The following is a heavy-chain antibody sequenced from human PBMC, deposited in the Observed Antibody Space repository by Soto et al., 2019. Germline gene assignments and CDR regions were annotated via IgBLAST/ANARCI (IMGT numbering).Heavy chain of an antibody. V-gene: IGHV4-4*09. D-gene: IGHD5-18*01. CDR2: IADIGST. J-gene: IGHJ4*02. CDR1: GGSISGYY. Sequence: TSETLSLTCTVSGGSISGYYWIWIRQPPGKGLEWIGYIADIGSTNYNPSLNSRVTISVDTSKNQFSLRLSSVTAADTAVYYCARAPGYSYGFGYFDSWGQGALVTVSS. CDR3: ARAPGYSYGFGYFDS.